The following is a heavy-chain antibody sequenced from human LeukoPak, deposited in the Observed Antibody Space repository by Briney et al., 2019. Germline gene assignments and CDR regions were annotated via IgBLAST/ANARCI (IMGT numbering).Heavy chain of an antibody. CDR1: GFTVSSNY. D-gene: IGHD6-19*01. Sequence: GGSLRLSCAASGFTVSSNYMSWVRQAPGKGLEWVSVIYSGGSTYYADFVKGRFTISRDNSKNTLYLQMNSLRAEDTAVYYCARSDSSGWLNFDYWGQGTLVTVSS. CDR3: ARSDSSGWLNFDY. V-gene: IGHV3-53*01. CDR2: IYSGGST. J-gene: IGHJ4*02.